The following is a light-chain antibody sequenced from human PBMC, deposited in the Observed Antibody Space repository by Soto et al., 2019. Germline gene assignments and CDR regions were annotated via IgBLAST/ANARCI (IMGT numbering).Light chain of an antibody. V-gene: IGLV2-14*01. CDR3: SSYTSGSTLYV. CDR1: SSDVGGNSF. CDR2: EVN. J-gene: IGLJ1*01. Sequence: LTQPASVSGSPGQSITISCTGTSSDVGGNSFVSWYQQHPGKAPKLMIYEVNYRPSGVSNRFSGSKSGNTASLTISGLQTEDEADYYCSSYTSGSTLYVFGTGTKVTVL.